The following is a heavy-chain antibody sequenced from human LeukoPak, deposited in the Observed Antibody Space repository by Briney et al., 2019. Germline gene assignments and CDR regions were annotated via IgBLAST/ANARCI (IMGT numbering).Heavy chain of an antibody. CDR3: AKDPSVAGTSDY. CDR1: GFTFSSYA. D-gene: IGHD6-19*01. CDR2: ISGSGGST. J-gene: IGHJ4*02. V-gene: IGHV3-23*01. Sequence: GGSLRLSCAASGFTFSSYAMSWVRQAPGKGLEWVSAISGSGGSTYYADSVKGRFTISRDNSKNTLYLQMNNLRAEDTAVYYCAKDPSVAGTSDYWGQGTLVTVSS.